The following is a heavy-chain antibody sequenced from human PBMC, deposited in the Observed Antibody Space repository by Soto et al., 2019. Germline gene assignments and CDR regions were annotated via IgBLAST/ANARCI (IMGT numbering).Heavy chain of an antibody. Sequence: SETLSLTCAVYGGSVIGYYWNWIRQPPGKGLEWIGEINHTGGTHYNPSLKSRVTMSVDTSKNQFSLRLSSVTAADTAIYYCATRITVFGLLIPPFDPWGQGTQVTVSS. D-gene: IGHD3-3*01. V-gene: IGHV4-34*01. CDR1: GGSVIGYY. J-gene: IGHJ5*02. CDR2: INHTGGT. CDR3: ATRITVFGLLIPPFDP.